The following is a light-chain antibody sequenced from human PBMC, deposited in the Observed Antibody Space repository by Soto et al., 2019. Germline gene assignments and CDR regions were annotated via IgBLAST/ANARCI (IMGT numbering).Light chain of an antibody. V-gene: IGKV1-39*01. CDR3: QQSYSIPLT. CDR2: AAS. J-gene: IGKJ4*01. Sequence: HMTQSLSSLSASVEDRVTITCRASQGISTFLAWYQQHPGKAPKLLIYAASSLQSGVPSRFSGSGSGTDFTLTISSLQPEDFATYYCQQSYSIPLTFGGGTKVDIK. CDR1: QGISTF.